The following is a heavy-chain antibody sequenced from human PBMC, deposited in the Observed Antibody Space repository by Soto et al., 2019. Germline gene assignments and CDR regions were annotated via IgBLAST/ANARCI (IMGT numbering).Heavy chain of an antibody. CDR2: IWYDGSNK. D-gene: IGHD2-15*01. J-gene: IGHJ4*02. V-gene: IGHV3-33*03. CDR1: GFIFNEYG. CDR3: ARWGCSGTNCNLNQRSYDL. Sequence: QVQLVESGGGVVQPGMSLRLSCAASGFIFNEYGIHWVRQAPGKGLEGVAGIWYDGSNKYYADSVKGRFTISRDNSKNTMSLQMNNLRAEETAVYYCARWGCSGTNCNLNQRSYDLWGQGTLVTVSS.